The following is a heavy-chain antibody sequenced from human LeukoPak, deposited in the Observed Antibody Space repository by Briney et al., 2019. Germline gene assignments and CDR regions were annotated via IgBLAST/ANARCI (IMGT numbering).Heavy chain of an antibody. Sequence: SETLSLTCTLSGGSINSYYWSWIRQPPGKGLEWIGYIYYSGSTNYNPSLKSQVTISVNTSKNQFSLKMSSVTAADAAVYYCARVPKDSGHYDNWGQGTLVTVSS. CDR1: GGSINSYY. CDR2: IYYSGST. D-gene: IGHD3-10*01. CDR3: ARVPKDSGHYDN. V-gene: IGHV4-59*01. J-gene: IGHJ4*02.